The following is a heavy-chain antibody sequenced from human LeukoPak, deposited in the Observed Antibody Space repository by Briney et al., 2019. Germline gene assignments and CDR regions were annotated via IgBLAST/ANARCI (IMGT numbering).Heavy chain of an antibody. CDR1: GFTFSSYA. J-gene: IGHJ4*02. D-gene: IGHD1-26*01. Sequence: GGSLRLSCAASGFTFSSYAMSWVRQAPGKGREWGSAISGSGGSTYYADSLKGRFTISRDNSKNTLYLQMNSLRDEDTAVYYCARGYSGTYRIDYWGQETLVTVSS. V-gene: IGHV3-23*01. CDR2: ISGSGGST. CDR3: ARGYSGTYRIDY.